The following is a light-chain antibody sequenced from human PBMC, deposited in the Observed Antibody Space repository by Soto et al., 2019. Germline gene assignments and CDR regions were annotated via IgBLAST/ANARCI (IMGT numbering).Light chain of an antibody. CDR1: SSDVGEENY. Sequence: QSVLTQPPSASGSPGQSVTITCSGTSSDVGEENYVSWYQQHPGKVPKLILYEVSKRPSGVPDRFSGSRSGNTASLTVSGLQDEDEADYYCSSFAGSPVVFGGGTKVTVL. J-gene: IGLJ2*01. CDR3: SSFAGSPVV. CDR2: EVS. V-gene: IGLV2-8*01.